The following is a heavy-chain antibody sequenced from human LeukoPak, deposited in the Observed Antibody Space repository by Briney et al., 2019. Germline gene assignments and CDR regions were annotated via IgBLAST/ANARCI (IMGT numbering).Heavy chain of an antibody. CDR2: ISGSGGST. CDR1: GFTFSSYA. CDR3: AKELGYGDHRPKYFQH. D-gene: IGHD4-17*01. Sequence: GGSLRLSCAASGFTFSSYAMSWVRQAPGKGLEWVSAISGSGGSTYYADSVKGRFTISRDNSKNTLYLQMNSLRAEGTAVYYCAKELGYGDHRPKYFQHWGQGTLVTVSS. J-gene: IGHJ1*01. V-gene: IGHV3-23*01.